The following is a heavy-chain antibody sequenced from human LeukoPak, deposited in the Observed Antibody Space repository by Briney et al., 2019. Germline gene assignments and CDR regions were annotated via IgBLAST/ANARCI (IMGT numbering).Heavy chain of an antibody. CDR2: IWYDASNK. Sequence: GGSLRLSCAASGFTFSSFGMHWVRQAPGKGLEWVAVIWYDASNKYYADSVKGRFTISRDNSKNTLFLQMNSLRDDDTAVYYCVRGVGVSRFNYFDPWGRGTLVIVSS. V-gene: IGHV3-33*01. CDR1: GFTFSSFG. J-gene: IGHJ5*02. D-gene: IGHD6-13*01. CDR3: VRGVGVSRFNYFDP.